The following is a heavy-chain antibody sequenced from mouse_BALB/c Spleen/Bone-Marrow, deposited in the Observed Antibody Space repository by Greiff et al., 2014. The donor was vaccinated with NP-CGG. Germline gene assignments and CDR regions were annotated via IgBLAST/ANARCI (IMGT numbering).Heavy chain of an antibody. Sequence: VQLKESGTVLPRPGTSVRMSCKASGYSFTSYWMHWVKQRPGQGLEWIGAIYPRNSEISYNQKFKGKAKLTAVTSASTAYMGLSSLTNEDSAVYYCTIYRYDEDAMDYWGQGTSVTVSS. CDR2: IYPRNSEI. J-gene: IGHJ4*01. CDR1: GYSFTSYW. CDR3: TIYRYDEDAMDY. V-gene: IGHV1-5*01. D-gene: IGHD2-12*01.